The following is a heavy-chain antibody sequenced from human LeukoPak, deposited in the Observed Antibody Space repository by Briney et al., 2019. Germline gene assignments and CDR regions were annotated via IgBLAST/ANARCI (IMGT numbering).Heavy chain of an antibody. V-gene: IGHV4-59*01. D-gene: IGHD3-22*01. CDR2: IYYSGST. CDR1: GFTFSSYA. Sequence: GSLRLSCAASGFTFSSYAMSWVRQAPGKGLEWIGYIYYSGSTNYNPSLKSRVTISVDTSKNQFSLKLSSVTAADTAVYYCARGGYYLIWGQGTLVTVSS. CDR3: ARGGYYLI. J-gene: IGHJ4*02.